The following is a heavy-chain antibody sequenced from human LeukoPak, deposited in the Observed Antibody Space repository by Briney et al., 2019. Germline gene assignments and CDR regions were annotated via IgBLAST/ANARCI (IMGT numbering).Heavy chain of an antibody. CDR3: ARAAPLFGVGINYFDY. V-gene: IGHV3-21*01. Sequence: PGGSLRLSCAASGFTFSSYSMNWVRQAPGKGLEWVSSISSSSSYIYYADSVKGRFTISRDNAKNSLYLQMNSLRAEDTALYYCARAAPLFGVGINYFDYWGQGTLVTVSS. CDR2: ISSSSSYI. CDR1: GFTFSSYS. J-gene: IGHJ4*02. D-gene: IGHD3-3*01.